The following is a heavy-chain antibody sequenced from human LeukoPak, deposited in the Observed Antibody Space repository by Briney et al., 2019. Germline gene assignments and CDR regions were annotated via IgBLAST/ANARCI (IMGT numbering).Heavy chain of an antibody. D-gene: IGHD2-15*01. J-gene: IGHJ4*02. Sequence: GGSLRLSCAASGFTFSSYEMNWVRQAPGKGLEWVSYISSSGSTIYYADSVKGRFTISRDNAKNSLYLQMNSLRAEDTAVYYCARDPLSYCSGGSCSKGADYWGQGTLVTVSS. CDR3: ARDPLSYCSGGSCSKGADY. V-gene: IGHV3-48*03. CDR2: ISSSGSTI. CDR1: GFTFSSYE.